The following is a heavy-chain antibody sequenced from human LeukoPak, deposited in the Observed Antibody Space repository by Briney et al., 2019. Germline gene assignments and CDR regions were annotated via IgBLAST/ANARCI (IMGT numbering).Heavy chain of an antibody. CDR3: ARVNINNWHSCDY. D-gene: IGHD1-1*01. CDR2: IYHSGSP. Sequence: SETLSLTCAVSGGSISSNNWWGWVRPPPGKGLEWIGEIYHSGSPNYNPSLKSRVTISVDKSRNHFSLNLSSVTAADTAVYYCARVNINNWHSCDYWGQGTLVTVSS. V-gene: IGHV4-4*02. CDR1: GGSISSNNW. J-gene: IGHJ4*02.